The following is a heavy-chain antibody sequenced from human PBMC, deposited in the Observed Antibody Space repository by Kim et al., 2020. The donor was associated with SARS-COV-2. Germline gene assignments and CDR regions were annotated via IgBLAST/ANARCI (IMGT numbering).Heavy chain of an antibody. CDR2: INPNSGGT. Sequence: ASVKVSCKASGYTFTGYYMHWVRQAPGQGLEWMGWINPNSGGTNYAQKFQGRVTMTRDTSISTAYMELSRLRSDGTAVYYCAGDLAAAGSHFDLWGRGTLGAVS. CDR3: AGDLAAAGSHFDL. V-gene: IGHV1-2*02. D-gene: IGHD6-13*01. CDR1: GYTFTGYY. J-gene: IGHJ2*01.